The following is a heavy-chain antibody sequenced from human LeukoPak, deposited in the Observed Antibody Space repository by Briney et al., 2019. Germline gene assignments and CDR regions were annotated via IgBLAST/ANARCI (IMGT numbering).Heavy chain of an antibody. V-gene: IGHV4-4*07. J-gene: IGHJ3*02. Sequence: SETLSLTCTVSGGSISSYYWSWIRQPAGKGLEWIGRIYTSGSTNYNPSLKSRVTMSVDTSKNQFSLKLSSVTAADTAVYYCARGDCSSGCHEGDAFDIWGQGTMVTVSS. CDR3: ARGDCSSGCHEGDAFDI. CDR1: GGSISSYY. D-gene: IGHD6-19*01. CDR2: IYTSGST.